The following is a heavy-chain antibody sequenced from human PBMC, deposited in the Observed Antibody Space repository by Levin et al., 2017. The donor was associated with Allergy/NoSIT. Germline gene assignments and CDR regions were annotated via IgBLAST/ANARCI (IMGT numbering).Heavy chain of an antibody. CDR3: ARGSEYEEPTISNYYYYYGMDV. CDR2: INHSGDT. D-gene: IGHD1-14*01. CDR1: GGSFSAHY. V-gene: IGHV4-34*01. J-gene: IGHJ6*02. Sequence: NTSETLSLTCGVYGGSFSAHYWNWIRQSPGKGPEWIGEINHSGDTNYNPSLKSRVTISADTSSNQISLRLTSVTAADTAVYYCARGSEYEEPTISNYYYYYGMDVWGQGTTVTVSS.